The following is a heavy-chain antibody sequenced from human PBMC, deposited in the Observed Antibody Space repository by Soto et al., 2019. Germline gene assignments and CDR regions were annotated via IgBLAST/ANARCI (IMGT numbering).Heavy chain of an antibody. CDR1: GYTFTNHA. CDR2: INAGNGNT. CDR3: AAIDYGDY. J-gene: IGHJ4*02. V-gene: IGHV1-3*01. D-gene: IGHD3-16*01. Sequence: QVQLVQSGAEVKKPGASVKVSCKASGYTFTNHAIHWVRQAPGQRLEWMGWINAGNGNTKYSQNLQGRVTFTRDTSASTAYMEVSSLRSEDTAVYFCAAIDYGDYWGQGTLVTVSS.